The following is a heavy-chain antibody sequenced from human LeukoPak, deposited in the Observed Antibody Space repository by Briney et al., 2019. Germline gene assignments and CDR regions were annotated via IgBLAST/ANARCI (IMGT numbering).Heavy chain of an antibody. V-gene: IGHV6-1*01. CDR1: GGSVSSNSAA. D-gene: IGHD6-13*01. CDR2: TYYRSKWYN. CDR3: ARAGSPYSSSWYGGMDV. Sequence: SQTLTLTCVISGGSVSSNSAAWNWIRQSPSRGLEWLGRTYYRSKWYNDYAVSVKSRITINPDTSKNQFSLQLNSVTPEDTAVYYCARAGSPYSSSWYGGMDVWGQGTTVTVSS. J-gene: IGHJ6*02.